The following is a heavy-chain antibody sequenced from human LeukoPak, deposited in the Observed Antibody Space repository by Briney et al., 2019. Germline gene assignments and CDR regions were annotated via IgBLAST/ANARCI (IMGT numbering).Heavy chain of an antibody. CDR1: GYSFTTNW. CDR3: ARPGYSSSLDY. Sequence: GESLKISCKGFGYSFTTNWIGWVRQMPGKVLEWMGIIFPSDSDTRYSPSFQGQVTISADKSTSTAYLQWSSLKASDTAVYYCARPGYSSSLDYWGQGTLVTVSS. D-gene: IGHD6-13*01. V-gene: IGHV5-51*01. J-gene: IGHJ4*02. CDR2: IFPSDSDT.